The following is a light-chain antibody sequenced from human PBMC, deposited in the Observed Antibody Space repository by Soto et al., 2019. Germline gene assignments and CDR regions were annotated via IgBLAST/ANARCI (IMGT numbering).Light chain of an antibody. CDR3: QQRSNWPS. V-gene: IGKV3-11*01. CDR2: DAS. CDR1: QSVSSY. J-gene: IGKJ3*01. Sequence: IVLTQSPGTRSLSPGERASLSCRASQSVSSYLAWYQQKPGQAPRLLIYDASNRATGIPARFSGSGSGTDFTLTISSIEPEDFAVDYCQQRSNWPSFGPGTKVDIK.